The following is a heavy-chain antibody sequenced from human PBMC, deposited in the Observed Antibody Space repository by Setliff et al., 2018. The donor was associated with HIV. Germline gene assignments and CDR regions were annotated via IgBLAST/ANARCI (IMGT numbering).Heavy chain of an antibody. CDR3: ATWGIVAVAGLH. Sequence: GGSLRLSCSTSGFNFRDSWMSWLRLAPGKGLEWVANISPDGSERYSVDSVRGRFTVSRDNAKNSLYLQMSSLRAEDMAVYYCATWGIVAVAGLHWGQGTLVTVSS. CDR1: GFNFRDSW. J-gene: IGHJ4*02. CDR2: ISPDGSER. V-gene: IGHV3-7*01. D-gene: IGHD6-13*01.